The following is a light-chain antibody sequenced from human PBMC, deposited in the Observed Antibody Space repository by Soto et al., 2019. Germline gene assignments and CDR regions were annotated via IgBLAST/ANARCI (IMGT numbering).Light chain of an antibody. Sequence: DIQMTQSPSTLSASVGDRVTITCRASHSISIWLAWYQQKPGKAPKLLIYKASSLESGVPSRFSGSGSGTEFTLTISSLQPDDFATYYCQQYNSFPTFGQGTKVEIK. CDR2: KAS. CDR1: HSISIW. J-gene: IGKJ1*01. CDR3: QQYNSFPT. V-gene: IGKV1-5*03.